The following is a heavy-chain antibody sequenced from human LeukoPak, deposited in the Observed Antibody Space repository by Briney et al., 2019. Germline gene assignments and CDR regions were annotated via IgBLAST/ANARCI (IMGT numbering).Heavy chain of an antibody. D-gene: IGHD2-15*01. CDR1: GFTFGDYA. CDR3: ACSRCSGGSCYQPFDY. Sequence: PGGSLRLSCTASGFTFGDYAINLFRQAPGKGLEWVGLIRSKPYGVTTDYAASVKGRFTISRDDSKRIAYLQMNRPKTEDTAVYYCACSRCSGGSCYQPFDYWGQGTLVTVSS. J-gene: IGHJ4*02. V-gene: IGHV3-49*03. CDR2: IRSKPYGVTT.